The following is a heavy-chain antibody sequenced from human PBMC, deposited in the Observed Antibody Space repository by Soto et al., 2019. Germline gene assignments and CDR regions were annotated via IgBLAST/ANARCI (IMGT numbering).Heavy chain of an antibody. CDR2: VNPIVSMS. Sequence: QVQLVQSGAEVKRPGSSVKVSCKASGDTFNFYSINWVRQAPGLGLEWMGRVNPIVSMSNYAKKFQSRVTMNAKKSTSTDYIELSSLRSAEMAIYYCASSYGSGYRAFDYWGQGALVNVSS. D-gene: IGHD3-10*01. CDR1: GDTFNFYS. V-gene: IGHV1-69*02. J-gene: IGHJ4*02. CDR3: ASSYGSGYRAFDY.